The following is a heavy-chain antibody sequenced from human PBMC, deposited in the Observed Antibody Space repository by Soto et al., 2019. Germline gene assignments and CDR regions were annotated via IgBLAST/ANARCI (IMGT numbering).Heavy chain of an antibody. CDR1: GFTFSSYD. J-gene: IGHJ4*02. V-gene: IGHV3-23*01. CDR3: AKGDCSGGRCYRGFDY. CDR2: VSASGSIT. Sequence: GGALRLSCAASGFTFSSYDMSWVRQAPGKGLEWVSGVSASGSITSYADPAKGRFTISRDNAKNTVYLQMNSLRAEDTAVYYCAKGDCSGGRCYRGFDYWGQGTLVTVSS. D-gene: IGHD2-15*01.